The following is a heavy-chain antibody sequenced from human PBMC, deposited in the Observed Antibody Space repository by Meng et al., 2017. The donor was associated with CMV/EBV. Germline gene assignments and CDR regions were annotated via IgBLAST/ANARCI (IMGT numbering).Heavy chain of an antibody. CDR2: IIPIFGTA. Sequence: VWSGAEGKKPGSAVKVSCKASGGTFSSYAISWVRQAPGQGLEWMGGIIPIFGTANYAQKFQGRVTITADESTSTAYMELSSLRSEDTAVYYCAREVDDYGDGWYFDLWGRGTLVTVSS. J-gene: IGHJ2*01. V-gene: IGHV1-69*01. D-gene: IGHD4-17*01. CDR3: AREVDDYGDGWYFDL. CDR1: GGTFSSYA.